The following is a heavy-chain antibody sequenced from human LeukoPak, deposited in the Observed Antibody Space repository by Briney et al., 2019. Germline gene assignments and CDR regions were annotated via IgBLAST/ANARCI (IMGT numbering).Heavy chain of an antibody. J-gene: IGHJ6*03. Sequence: SVKVSCKASGYTFTSYYMHWVRQAPGQGLEWMGGIIPIFGTANYAQKFQGRVTINTDESTSTAYMELSSLRSEDTAVYYCARDDSWSSSDYYYMDVWGKGTTVTVSS. V-gene: IGHV1-69*05. D-gene: IGHD6-6*01. CDR1: GYTFTSYY. CDR3: ARDDSWSSSDYYYMDV. CDR2: IIPIFGTA.